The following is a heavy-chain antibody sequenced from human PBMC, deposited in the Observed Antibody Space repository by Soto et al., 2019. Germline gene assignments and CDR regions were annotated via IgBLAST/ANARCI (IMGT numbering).Heavy chain of an antibody. CDR3: ARFNSYGNWFDP. V-gene: IGHV4-30-4*08. D-gene: IGHD5-18*01. J-gene: IGHJ5*02. CDR1: EGSISSDYYH. CDR2: IYYSGST. Sequence: SETLSLTCTVSEGSISSDYYHWTWNRQPPGKGLEWIGYIYYSGSTYYKPSLKSRLTISVDTSKNQVSLKLSSVTAADTAVYYCARFNSYGNWFDPWGQGTLVTVSS.